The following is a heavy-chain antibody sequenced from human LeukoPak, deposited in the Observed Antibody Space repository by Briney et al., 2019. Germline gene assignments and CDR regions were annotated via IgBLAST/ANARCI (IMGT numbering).Heavy chain of an antibody. D-gene: IGHD4-17*01. Sequence: SETLSLTCTVSGGSISSYYWSWIRQPPGKGLEWIGYIYYGGSTNYNPSLKSRVTISVDTSKNQFSLKLSSVTAADTAVYYCARHPRDGDYVPLYWYFDLWGRGTLVTVSS. CDR3: ARHPRDGDYVPLYWYFDL. CDR2: IYYGGST. V-gene: IGHV4-59*08. J-gene: IGHJ2*01. CDR1: GGSISSYY.